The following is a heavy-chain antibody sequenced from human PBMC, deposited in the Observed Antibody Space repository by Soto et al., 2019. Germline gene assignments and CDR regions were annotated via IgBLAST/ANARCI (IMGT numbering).Heavy chain of an antibody. CDR3: ARGREGYCSGGSCYPEWSLFDP. CDR2: INHSGST. D-gene: IGHD2-15*01. Sequence: QVQLQQWGAGLLKPSETLSLTCAVYGGSFSGYYWSWIRQPPGKGLEWIGEINHSGSTNYNPSLKSRITISVDTSKNQCSLKLSSVTAADTAVYYCARGREGYCSGGSCYPEWSLFDPWGQGTLVTVSS. V-gene: IGHV4-34*01. J-gene: IGHJ5*02. CDR1: GGSFSGYY.